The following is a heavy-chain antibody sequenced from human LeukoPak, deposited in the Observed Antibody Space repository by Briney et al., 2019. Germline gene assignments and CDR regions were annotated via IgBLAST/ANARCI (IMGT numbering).Heavy chain of an antibody. J-gene: IGHJ4*02. V-gene: IGHV3-7*01. CDR3: ARGSGLSGYDLLDY. Sequence: TGGSLRLSCVASGFTFSTYWMTWVRQAPGKGLEWVANIKHDGSERYYVDSVKGRFTISRDNAKNSVYLQMSSLRAEDTAVHYCARGSGLSGYDLLDYWGQGTLVTVSS. CDR2: IKHDGSER. CDR1: GFTFSTYW. D-gene: IGHD5-12*01.